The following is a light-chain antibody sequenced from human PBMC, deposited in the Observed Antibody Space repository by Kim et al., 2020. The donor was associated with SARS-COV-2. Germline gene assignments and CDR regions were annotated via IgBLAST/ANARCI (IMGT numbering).Light chain of an antibody. J-gene: IGLJ3*02. CDR2: NNN. Sequence: ELTQPPSASGSPGQRITISCSGSYSNIGRNTVNWYQQLPGTAPKFLIYNNNQRPSGVPDRFSGSKSGTSASLAISGLQSEDEADYYCATRDDSLDGWVFRGGTQLT. V-gene: IGLV1-44*01. CDR3: ATRDDSLDGWV. CDR1: YSNIGRNT.